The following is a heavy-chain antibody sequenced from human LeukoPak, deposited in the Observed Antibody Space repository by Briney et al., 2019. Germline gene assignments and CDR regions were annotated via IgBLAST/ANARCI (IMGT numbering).Heavy chain of an antibody. D-gene: IGHD1-1*01. CDR3: AMQLERAGYWFDP. J-gene: IGHJ5*02. CDR2: FDPEDGET. Sequence: LVASVKVSCTVSGYTLTELSMHWVRQAPGKGLEWMGGFDPEDGETIYAQKFQGRVTMTEDTSTDTAYMELSSLRSEDTAVYYCAMQLERAGYWFDPWGQGSLVTVSS. V-gene: IGHV1-24*01. CDR1: GYTLTELS.